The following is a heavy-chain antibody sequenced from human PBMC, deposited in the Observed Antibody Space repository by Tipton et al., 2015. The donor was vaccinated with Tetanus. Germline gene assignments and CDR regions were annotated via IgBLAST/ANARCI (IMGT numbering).Heavy chain of an antibody. CDR2: ISSTSRYI. CDR3: VSGSALDY. V-gene: IGHV3-21*01. Sequence: SLRLSCEVSGFSFSNYKMNWVRQGPGRGLEWVSSISSTSRYINYAASVKGRFTISRDNAKSSLFLEMNSLRADDTAVYYCVSGSALDYWGQGTLITVSS. J-gene: IGHJ4*02. D-gene: IGHD6-25*01. CDR1: GFSFSNYK.